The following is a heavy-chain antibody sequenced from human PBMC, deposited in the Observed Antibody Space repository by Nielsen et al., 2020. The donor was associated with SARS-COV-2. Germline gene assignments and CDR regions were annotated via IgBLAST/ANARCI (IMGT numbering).Heavy chain of an antibody. Sequence: GESLKISCAASGFTFSDDAMTWVRQVPGKGLEWVSSISGSGGSTYYADSVKGRSAISRDNSKSTLYLQLNSLRAEDTAIYYCAKDPGQLVISFLDYYYGMDVWGQGTTVTVSS. CDR2: ISGSGGST. V-gene: IGHV3-23*01. D-gene: IGHD6-13*01. CDR3: AKDPGQLVISFLDYYYGMDV. CDR1: GFTFSDDA. J-gene: IGHJ6*02.